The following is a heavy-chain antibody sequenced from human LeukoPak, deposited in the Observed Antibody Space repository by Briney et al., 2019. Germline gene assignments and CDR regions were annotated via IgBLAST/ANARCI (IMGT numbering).Heavy chain of an antibody. V-gene: IGHV3-48*03. CDR3: ASGDFWSGLDY. CDR2: ISSGASTI. Sequence: GGSLRLSCATSGFTFSSYEMSWVRQAPGKGLEWVAYISSGASTIYYADSVKGRFTISRDNANNSLYLQMNSLRAEDTAVYYCASGDFWSGLDYWGQGTLVTVSS. D-gene: IGHD3-3*01. CDR1: GFTFSSYE. J-gene: IGHJ4*02.